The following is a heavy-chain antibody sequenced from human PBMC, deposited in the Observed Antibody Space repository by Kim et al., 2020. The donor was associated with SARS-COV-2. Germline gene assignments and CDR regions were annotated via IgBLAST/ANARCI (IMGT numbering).Heavy chain of an antibody. CDR1: GFTFSSYA. V-gene: IGHV3-30-3*01. Sequence: GGSLRLSCAASGFTFSSYAMHWVRQAPGKGLEWVAVISYDGIKKYYADSVKGRFTISRDNSKNTLSLQMDSLRAEDTAVYYCARDPSVSSVSDAFEFWGQGTMVTVSS. D-gene: IGHD3-22*01. CDR3: ARDPSVSSVSDAFEF. CDR2: ISYDGIKK. J-gene: IGHJ3*01.